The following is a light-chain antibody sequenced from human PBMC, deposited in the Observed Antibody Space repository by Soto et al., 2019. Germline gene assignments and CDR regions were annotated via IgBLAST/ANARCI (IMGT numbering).Light chain of an antibody. J-gene: IGLJ3*02. V-gene: IGLV4-69*01. CDR3: QTWGTGGWV. CDR1: SGHSSNA. CDR2: LNSDGSH. Sequence: QPVLTQSPSASASLGASVKLTCTLSSGHSSNAIAWHQQQPEKGPRYLMKLNSDGSHSKGDGIPDRFSGSSSGAERYLTISSLQSEDEADYYCQTWGTGGWVFGGGTKLTVL.